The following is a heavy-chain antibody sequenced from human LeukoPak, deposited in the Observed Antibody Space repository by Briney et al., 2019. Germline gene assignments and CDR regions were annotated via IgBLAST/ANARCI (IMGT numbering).Heavy chain of an antibody. Sequence: PGGSLRLSCAASGFTFSTYGMNWVRQAPGKGLEWVSYISGSSSAINYADSVKGRFTISRDNAKNSLYLQMNSLRAEDTALYYCAKDTGDGYNALDYWGQGTLVTVSS. V-gene: IGHV3-48*01. CDR1: GFTFSTYG. J-gene: IGHJ4*02. CDR3: AKDTGDGYNALDY. CDR2: ISGSSSAI. D-gene: IGHD5-12*01.